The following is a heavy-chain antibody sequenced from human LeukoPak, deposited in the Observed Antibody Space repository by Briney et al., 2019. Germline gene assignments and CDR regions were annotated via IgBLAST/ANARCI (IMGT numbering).Heavy chain of an antibody. CDR2: ISAYNGNT. V-gene: IGHV1-18*01. Sequence: ASVTVSCKASGYTFTSYGISWVRQAPGQGLEWMGWISAYNGNTNYAQKLQGRVTMTTDTSTSTAYMELRSLRSDDTAVYYCARARAATILSPTDYWGQGTLVTVSS. J-gene: IGHJ4*02. D-gene: IGHD5-12*01. CDR3: ARARAATILSPTDY. CDR1: GYTFTSYG.